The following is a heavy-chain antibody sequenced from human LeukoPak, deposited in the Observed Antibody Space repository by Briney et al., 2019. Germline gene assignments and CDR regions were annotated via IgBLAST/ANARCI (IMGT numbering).Heavy chain of an antibody. CDR3: ARGRAEAGPGDAFDF. CDR2: IYYSGST. CDR1: GGSVSSGTHY. Sequence: PSETLSLTCTVSGGSVSSGTHYWSWIRQPPGKGLEWIGYIYYSGSTNYNPSLKSRVTISIDTSKNQFSLKLSSVTAADTAVYYCARGRAEAGPGDAFDFWGQGTMVTVSS. D-gene: IGHD1-14*01. J-gene: IGHJ3*01. V-gene: IGHV4-61*01.